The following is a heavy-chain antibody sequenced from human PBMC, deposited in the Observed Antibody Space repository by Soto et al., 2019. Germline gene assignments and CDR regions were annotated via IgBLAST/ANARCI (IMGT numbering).Heavy chain of an antibody. CDR1: GYTFTGYY. CDR3: ARSGYCYYGMDV. CDR2: INPNSGGT. V-gene: IGHV1-2*02. Sequence: ASVKVSCKASGYTFTGYYMHWVRQAPGQGLEWMGWINPNSGGTNYAQKFQGRVTMARDTSISTAYMELSRLRSDDTAVYYCARSGYCYYGMDVWGQGTTVTVSS. J-gene: IGHJ6*02. D-gene: IGHD3-10*01.